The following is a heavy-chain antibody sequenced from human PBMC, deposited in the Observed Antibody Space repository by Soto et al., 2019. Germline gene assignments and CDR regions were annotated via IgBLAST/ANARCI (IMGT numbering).Heavy chain of an antibody. V-gene: IGHV1-58*01. CDR1: GLTFTRYA. D-gene: IGHD3-10*01. J-gene: IGHJ4*02. CDR2: IVVGSGNT. Sequence: RASVRVSCKGSGLTFTRYAVQWVREARGQRLEWIGWIVVGSGNTNYAQKFQERVTITRDMSTSTAYMELSSLRSEDTAVYYCAARPYYYGSGSYYNPSLDYWGQGTLVTVPS. CDR3: AARPYYYGSGSYYNPSLDY.